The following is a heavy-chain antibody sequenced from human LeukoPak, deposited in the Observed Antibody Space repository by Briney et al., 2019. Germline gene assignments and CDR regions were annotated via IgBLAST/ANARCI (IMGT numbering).Heavy chain of an antibody. Sequence: GGSLRLSCAASGFTFSSYWMSWVRQAPGKGLGWVANIKQDGSEKYYVDSVKGRFTISRDNAKNSLYLQMNSLRAEDTAVYYCAELGITMIGGVWGKGTTVTISS. D-gene: IGHD3-10*02. CDR3: AELGITMIGGV. J-gene: IGHJ6*04. V-gene: IGHV3-7*01. CDR1: GFTFSSYW. CDR2: IKQDGSEK.